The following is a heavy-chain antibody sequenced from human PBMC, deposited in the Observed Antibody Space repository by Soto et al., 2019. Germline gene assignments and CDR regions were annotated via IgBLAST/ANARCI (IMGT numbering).Heavy chain of an antibody. CDR3: VRNGYYSLDY. CDR1: GDSISSHDW. D-gene: IGHD3-3*01. CDR2: IHHSGGT. Sequence: QVQLQESGPGLVKPSGTLSLTCAVSGDSISSHDWWSWVHQPPNKGLEWIAEIHHSGGTNYNPSLMSRATISVDNSKNQFSLKLISATAADTAVYYCVRNGYYSLDYWGQGTLVSVSS. J-gene: IGHJ4*02. V-gene: IGHV4-4*02.